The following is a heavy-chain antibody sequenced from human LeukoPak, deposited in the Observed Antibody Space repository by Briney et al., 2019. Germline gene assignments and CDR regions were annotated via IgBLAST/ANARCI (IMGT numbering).Heavy chain of an antibody. CDR3: ARGPEVGGGRFPGTEYFQH. CDR1: GGSISSGSYY. Sequence: SETLSLTCTVSGGSISSGSYYWSWIRQPAGKGLEWIGRIYTSGSTNYNPSLKSRVTISVDTSKNQFSLKLSSVTAADTAVYYCARGPEVGGGRFPGTEYFQHWGQGTLVTVSS. D-gene: IGHD1-14*01. CDR2: IYTSGST. V-gene: IGHV4-61*02. J-gene: IGHJ1*01.